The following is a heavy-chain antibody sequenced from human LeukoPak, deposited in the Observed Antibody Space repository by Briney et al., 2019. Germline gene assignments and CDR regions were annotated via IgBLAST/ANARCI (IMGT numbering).Heavy chain of an antibody. D-gene: IGHD6-13*01. V-gene: IGHV1-2*02. CDR3: ARDIKIAAAGTGGY. J-gene: IGHJ4*02. CDR1: GYTFTGYY. CDR2: INPNSGGT. Sequence: ASVKVSCKASGYTFTGYYMHWVRQAPGQGLEWMGWINPNSGGTNYAQKFQGRVTMTRDTSISTAYMELSRLRSDDTAVYYCARDIKIAAAGTGGYWGQGTLVTASS.